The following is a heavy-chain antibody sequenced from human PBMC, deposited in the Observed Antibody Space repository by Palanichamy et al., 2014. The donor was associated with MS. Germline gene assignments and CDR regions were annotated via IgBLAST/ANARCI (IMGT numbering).Heavy chain of an antibody. D-gene: IGHD3-10*01. J-gene: IGHJ4*02. V-gene: IGHV3-33*01. Sequence: SSYGMHWVRQAPGKGLEWVAVIWYDGSNKYYADSVKGRFTISRDNSKNTLYLQMNSLRAEDTAVYYCARGGTGGSGSYYIPQGYFDYWGQGTLVTVSS. CDR1: SSYG. CDR3: ARGGTGGSGSYYIPQGYFDY. CDR2: IWYDGSNK.